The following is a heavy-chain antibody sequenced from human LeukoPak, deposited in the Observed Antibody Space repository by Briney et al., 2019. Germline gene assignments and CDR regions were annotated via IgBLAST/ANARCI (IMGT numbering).Heavy chain of an antibody. Sequence: SVKVSCKASGGTFTSYAISWVRQAPGQGREWMGGIIPIFGTANYAQKFQGRVTITTDESTNTAYMELSSLRSEDTAVYYCARDREHIVVVPAAKGGYYYYYMDVWGKGTTVTVSS. D-gene: IGHD2-2*01. CDR3: ARDREHIVVVPAAKGGYYYYYMDV. V-gene: IGHV1-69*05. CDR1: GGTFTSYA. CDR2: IIPIFGTA. J-gene: IGHJ6*03.